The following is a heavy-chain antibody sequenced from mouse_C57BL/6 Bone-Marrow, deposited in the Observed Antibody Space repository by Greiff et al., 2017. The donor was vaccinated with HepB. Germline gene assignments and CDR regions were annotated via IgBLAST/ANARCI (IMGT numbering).Heavy chain of an antibody. CDR1: GYTFTSYW. J-gene: IGHJ4*01. CDR2: IDPSDSET. CDR3: AQGGGYDYDDAMDY. D-gene: IGHD2-4*01. V-gene: IGHV1-52*01. Sequence: QVQLQQPGAELVRPGSSVKLSCKASGYTFTSYWMHWVKQRPIQGLEWIGNIDPSDSETHYNQKFKDKATLTVDKSSSTAYMQLSSLTSEDSAVYYCAQGGGYDYDDAMDYWGQGTSVTVSS.